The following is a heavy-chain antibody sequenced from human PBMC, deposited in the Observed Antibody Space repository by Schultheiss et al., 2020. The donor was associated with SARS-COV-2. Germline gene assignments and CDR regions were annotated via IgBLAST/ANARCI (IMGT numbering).Heavy chain of an antibody. CDR3: ARDVQTTVNYFDY. D-gene: IGHD4-11*01. CDR2: INSDGSST. J-gene: IGHJ4*02. V-gene: IGHV3-74*01. Sequence: GGSLRLSCAASGFTFSSYAMHWVRQAPGKGLVWVSRINSDGSSTSYADSVKGRFTISRDNSKNTLYLQMNSLRAEDTAVYYCARDVQTTVNYFDYWGQGTLVTVSS. CDR1: GFTFSSYA.